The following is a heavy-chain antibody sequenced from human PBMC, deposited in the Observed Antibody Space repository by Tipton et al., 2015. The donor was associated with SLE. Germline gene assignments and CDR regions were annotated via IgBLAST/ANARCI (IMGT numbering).Heavy chain of an antibody. V-gene: IGHV1-2*02. Sequence: QVQLVQSGAEVKKPGASVKVSCKTSGYTFTGYYMHWVRQAPGHGLEWMGWINPNSGGTNYAQKFRGRVTMTRDTSITTAFMELSRLTSDDTAVYYCARDETLLSVDWFRFWGRGTLVTVSS. CDR2: INPNSGGT. J-gene: IGHJ5*01. D-gene: IGHD2-21*01. CDR1: GYTFTGYY. CDR3: ARDETLLSVDWFRF.